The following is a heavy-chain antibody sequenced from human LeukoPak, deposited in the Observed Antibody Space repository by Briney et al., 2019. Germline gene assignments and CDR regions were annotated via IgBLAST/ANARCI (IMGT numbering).Heavy chain of an antibody. CDR3: ARDLLIGRFDP. Sequence: ASVKVSCKASGYTFTSYYMHWVRQRPGQGLEWMGIINPSGGSTSYAQKFQGRVTMTRDTSTSTVYMELSSLRSEDTAVYYCARDLLIGRFDPWGQGTLVTVSS. CDR1: GYTFTSYY. CDR2: INPSGGST. J-gene: IGHJ5*02. V-gene: IGHV1-46*01. D-gene: IGHD3-16*01.